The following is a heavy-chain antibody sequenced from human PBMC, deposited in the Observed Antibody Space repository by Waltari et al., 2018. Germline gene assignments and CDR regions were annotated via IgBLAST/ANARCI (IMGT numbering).Heavy chain of an antibody. CDR3: ARDLGWMDV. CDR2: LYSGGYL. D-gene: IGHD6-19*01. J-gene: IGHJ6*02. V-gene: IGHV3-53*01. CDR1: GVSADNIH. Sequence: EVQLVESGGGLIQPGGSLRLSCAASGVSADNIHMSWVRQAPGKGLEWVSVLYSGGYLEYADSVKGRFTISRDTSTNTLYLRMNSLRADDTAVYFCARDLGWMDVWGQGTTVTVSS.